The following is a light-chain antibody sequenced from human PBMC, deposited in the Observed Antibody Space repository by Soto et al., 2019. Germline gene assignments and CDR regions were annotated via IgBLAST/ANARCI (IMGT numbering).Light chain of an antibody. J-gene: IGKJ3*01. CDR1: QNIVNN. CDR3: QQYYSWPLT. V-gene: IGKV3-15*01. Sequence: EIVMTQSPATLSVSPGERVTLSCRASQNIVNNLAWYQQKPGQGPWLLIYGASTRATGVPARFSGSGSGTEFTLTISSLQSEDLALYYCQQYYSWPLTFGPGTKLDVK. CDR2: GAS.